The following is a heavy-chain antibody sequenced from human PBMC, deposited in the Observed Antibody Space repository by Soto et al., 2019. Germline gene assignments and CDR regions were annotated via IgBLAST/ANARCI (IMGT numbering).Heavy chain of an antibody. CDR2: IFYIGST. CDR3: ASVADQAHSSGYYHE. V-gene: IGHV4-59*08. D-gene: IGHD3-22*01. CDR1: GGSISSYY. Sequence: SETLSLTCTVSGGSISSYYWSWIRQPPGKGLEWIGYIFYIGSTNYNPSLKSRVTISVDTSKNQFSLKLSSVPAADTAVYYCASVADQAHSSGYYHEWGEGT. J-gene: IGHJ4*02.